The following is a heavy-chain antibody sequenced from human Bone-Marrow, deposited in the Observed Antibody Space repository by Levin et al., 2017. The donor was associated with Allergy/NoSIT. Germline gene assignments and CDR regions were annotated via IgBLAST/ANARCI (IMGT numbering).Heavy chain of an antibody. CDR2: ISTRSGSYK. D-gene: IGHD6-13*01. CDR1: GFTFSSYG. CDR3: ARDAYSTNWYPDF. V-gene: IGHV3-21*01. Sequence: SCQTSGFTFSSYGMNWVRQAPGKGLEWVSSISTRSGSYKYYADSVKGRFTISRDDAKSSLYLQMNSLRAEDTAFYYCARDAYSTNWYPDFWGQGALVTVSS. J-gene: IGHJ4*02.